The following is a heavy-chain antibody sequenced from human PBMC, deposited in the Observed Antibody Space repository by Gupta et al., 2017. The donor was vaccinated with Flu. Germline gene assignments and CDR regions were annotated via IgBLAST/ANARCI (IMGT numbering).Heavy chain of an antibody. CDR3: VRERGPFDGFDV. Sequence: FIDYGMHGVRQAPGKGLEWVAVIWSDGINKYYADSVKGRFTFSRDNSKSTLNLEMDSLRVEDTAMYYCVRERGPFDGFDVWGQGTMVTVSS. D-gene: IGHD3-10*01. V-gene: IGHV3-33*01. CDR2: IWSDGINK. J-gene: IGHJ3*01. CDR1: FIDYG.